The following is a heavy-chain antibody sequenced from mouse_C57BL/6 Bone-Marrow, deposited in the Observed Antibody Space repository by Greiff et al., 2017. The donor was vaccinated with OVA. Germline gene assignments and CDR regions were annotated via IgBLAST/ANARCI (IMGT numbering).Heavy chain of an antibody. D-gene: IGHD1-1*01. V-gene: IGHV1-54*01. CDR1: GYAFTNYL. Sequence: VQLQQSGAELVRPGTSVKVSCKASGYAFTNYLIEWVKQRPGQGLEWIGVINPGSGGTNYNEKFKGKATLTADKSSSTAYMQLSSLTSEDSAVYFCARWGVYYYGSRDRDYWGQGTTLTVSS. CDR3: ARWGVYYYGSRDRDY. CDR2: INPGSGGT. J-gene: IGHJ2*01.